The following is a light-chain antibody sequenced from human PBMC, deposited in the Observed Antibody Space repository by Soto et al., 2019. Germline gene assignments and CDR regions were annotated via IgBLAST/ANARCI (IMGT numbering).Light chain of an antibody. CDR3: QQTYSTPRT. CDR1: QTISNY. V-gene: IGKV1-39*01. J-gene: IGKJ1*01. Sequence: DIQMTQSPSSLSASVGDRVTITCLAGQTISNYLNWFQQKPGKAPKLLIYEASNLQSGVPSRFSGSGSGTDFTLTIRSLQPEDFATYYCQQTYSTPRTFGQGTKVDIK. CDR2: EAS.